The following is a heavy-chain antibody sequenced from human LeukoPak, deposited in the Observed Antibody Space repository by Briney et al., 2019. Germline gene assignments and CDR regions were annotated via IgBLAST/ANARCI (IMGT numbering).Heavy chain of an antibody. J-gene: IGHJ6*02. CDR3: ARRELGPDYYYGMDV. Sequence: ASVKVSCKASGGTFSSYAISWVRQAPGQGLEWMGGIIPIFGTANYAQKFQGRVTITADESTSTAYMELSSLRSEDTAVYYCARRELGPDYYYGMDVWGQGTTVTVSS. CDR1: GGTFSSYA. V-gene: IGHV1-69*13. CDR2: IIPIFGTA. D-gene: IGHD1-26*01.